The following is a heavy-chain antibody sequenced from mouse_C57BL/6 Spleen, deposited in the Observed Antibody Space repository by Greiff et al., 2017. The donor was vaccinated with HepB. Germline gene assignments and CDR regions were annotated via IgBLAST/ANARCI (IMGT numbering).Heavy chain of an antibody. CDR1: GYTFTSYW. CDR2: INPSSGYT. CDR3: GRNGYDGEDYFDY. Sequence: QVQLKQSGAELAKPGASVKLSCKASGYTFTSYWMHWVKQRPGQGLEWIGYINPSSGYTKYNQKFKDKATLTADKSSSTAYMQLSSLTYEDSAVYYCGRNGYDGEDYFDYWGQGTTLTVSS. J-gene: IGHJ2*01. D-gene: IGHD2-2*01. V-gene: IGHV1-7*01.